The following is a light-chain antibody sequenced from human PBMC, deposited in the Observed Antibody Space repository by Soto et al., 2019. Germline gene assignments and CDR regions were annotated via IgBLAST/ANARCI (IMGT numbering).Light chain of an antibody. CDR2: GAS. V-gene: IGKV3-15*01. Sequence: EIAMTQSPATLSVSPGERATLSCRASQSVNSNLAWYQQKPCQAPRLLIYGASTRATGIPARFSGSGSGTEFTVTISSLQSEDFAVYYCQQYNNWPLTFGGGTKVEIK. CDR3: QQYNNWPLT. CDR1: QSVNSN. J-gene: IGKJ4*01.